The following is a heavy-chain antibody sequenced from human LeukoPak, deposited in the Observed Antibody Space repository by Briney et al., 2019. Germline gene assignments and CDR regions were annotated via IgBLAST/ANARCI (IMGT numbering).Heavy chain of an antibody. CDR1: GFTFSTHW. CDR3: VSGSLQSGYNFDY. J-gene: IGHJ4*02. V-gene: IGHV3-74*01. D-gene: IGHD3-3*01. CDR2: ITSDGSGT. Sequence: GGSLRLSCAASGFTFSTHWMHWVRQAPGKGLVWVSHITSDGSGTNYADSVKGRFTISRDNAKNTLYLQMNSLRAEDTAVYYCVSGSLQSGYNFDYWGQGALVTVSS.